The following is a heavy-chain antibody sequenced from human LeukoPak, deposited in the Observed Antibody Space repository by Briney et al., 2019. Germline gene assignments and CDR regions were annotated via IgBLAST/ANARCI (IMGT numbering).Heavy chain of an antibody. CDR1: GGSISTYY. J-gene: IGHJ4*02. CDR3: ASRKLGNDY. V-gene: IGHV4-4*07. Sequence: SETLSLTCSISGGSISTYYWSWIRQPAGKGLEWIGRIYTSGSTNYNPSLKSRVTMSVDTSKNQFSLKLTSVTAADTAVYFCASRKLGNDYWGQGTLVTVSS. D-gene: IGHD7-27*01. CDR2: IYTSGST.